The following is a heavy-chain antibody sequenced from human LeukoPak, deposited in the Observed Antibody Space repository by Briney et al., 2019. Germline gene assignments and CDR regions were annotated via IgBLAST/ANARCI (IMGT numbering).Heavy chain of an antibody. CDR3: ARAPLREAHSGLVYFDY. J-gene: IGHJ4*02. CDR2: INPNSGGT. V-gene: IGHV1-2*04. CDR1: GYTFTGYY. Sequence: GASVKVSCKASGYTFTGYYMHWVRQAPGKGLEWMGRINPNSGGTNYAQKFQGWVTMTRDTSISTAYMELSRLRSDDTAVYYCARAPLREAHSGLVYFDYWGQGTLVTVSS. D-gene: IGHD6-19*01.